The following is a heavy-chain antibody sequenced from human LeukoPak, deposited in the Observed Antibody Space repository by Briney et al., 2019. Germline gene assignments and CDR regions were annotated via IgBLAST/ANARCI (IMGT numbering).Heavy chain of an antibody. Sequence: PGGSLRLSCAASGFTFSSYAMHWVRQAPGKGLEYVSAISSNGGSTYYANSVKGRFTISRDNSKNTLYLQMGSLRAEDMAVYYCARDRVGFSYGSFDYWGQGTLVTVSS. CDR2: ISSNGGST. D-gene: IGHD5-18*01. CDR3: ARDRVGFSYGSFDY. V-gene: IGHV3-64*01. CDR1: GFTFSSYA. J-gene: IGHJ4*02.